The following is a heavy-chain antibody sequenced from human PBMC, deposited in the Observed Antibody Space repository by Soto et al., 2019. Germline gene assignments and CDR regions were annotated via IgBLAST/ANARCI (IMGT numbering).Heavy chain of an antibody. CDR1: GDSVSDNSAA. CDR3: GREFPYDMSSDSYLGD. D-gene: IGHD3-22*01. CDR2: TYYRSKWYN. J-gene: IGHJ4*02. Sequence: SQTLSLTCVISGDSVSDNSAAWNWIRQSPSRGLEWLGRTYYRSKWYNDYAVSVKSRITATPDTSKNQFSLHLNSVTPEDTAVYYGGREFPYDMSSDSYLGDWGQGALVTVSS. V-gene: IGHV6-1*01.